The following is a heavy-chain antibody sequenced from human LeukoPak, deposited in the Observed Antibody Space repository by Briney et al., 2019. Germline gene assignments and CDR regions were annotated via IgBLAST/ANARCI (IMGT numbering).Heavy chain of an antibody. D-gene: IGHD6-19*01. CDR1: GFTFSSYS. V-gene: IGHV3-21*01. Sequence: PGGSLRLSCAASGFTFSSYSMNWVRQAPGKGLEWVSSISSISSYLFYADPVKGRFTISRDNTRNSLYLQMNSLRAEDTAVYYCARDRSSGWYLTPGFDPWGQGTLVTVSS. CDR3: ARDRSSGWYLTPGFDP. CDR2: ISSISSYL. J-gene: IGHJ5*02.